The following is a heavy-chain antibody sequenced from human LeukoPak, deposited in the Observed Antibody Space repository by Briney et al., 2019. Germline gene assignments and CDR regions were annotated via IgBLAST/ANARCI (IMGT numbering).Heavy chain of an antibody. CDR2: IYYSGST. V-gene: IGHV4-59*01. D-gene: IGHD1-26*01. CDR3: ARGAPFDP. Sequence: SETLSLACTVSGASISNYYWSWIRQPPGKGLEWIGYIYYSGSTNYNPSLKSRVTISIDTSKNQFSLKLTSVTAADTAVYYCARGAPFDPWGQGTLVTVSS. J-gene: IGHJ5*02. CDR1: GASISNYY.